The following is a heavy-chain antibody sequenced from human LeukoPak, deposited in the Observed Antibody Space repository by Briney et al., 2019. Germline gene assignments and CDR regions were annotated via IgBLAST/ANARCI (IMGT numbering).Heavy chain of an antibody. D-gene: IGHD3-3*01. Sequence: PGGSLRLSCAASGFNFGSYSMTWVRQAPGKGLEWVSVISADSATTFYADSVKGRFTISRDSSKNTVHLQMNNLRAEDTAVYYCAKVLVDDFWSTYYYFDSWGQGTLVTVSS. CDR2: ISADSATT. J-gene: IGHJ4*02. V-gene: IGHV3-23*01. CDR1: GFNFGSYS. CDR3: AKVLVDDFWSTYYYFDS.